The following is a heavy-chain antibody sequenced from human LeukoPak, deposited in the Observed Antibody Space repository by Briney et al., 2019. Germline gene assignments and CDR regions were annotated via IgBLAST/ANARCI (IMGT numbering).Heavy chain of an antibody. CDR3: AKGQLRDDFWSGYLPHFDY. CDR2: ISGRGDDT. D-gene: IGHD3-3*01. Sequence: GGSLRLSCAATGFTFNSYAMTWVRQAPGKGLEWVSSISGRGDDTYSADSVKGRFTISRDNSKNTLYLQMNSLRAEDTAVYYCAKGQLRDDFWSGYLPHFDYWGQGTLVTVFS. V-gene: IGHV3-23*01. J-gene: IGHJ4*02. CDR1: GFTFNSYA.